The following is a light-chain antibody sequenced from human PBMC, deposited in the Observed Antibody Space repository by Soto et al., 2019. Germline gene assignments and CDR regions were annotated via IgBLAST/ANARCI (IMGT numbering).Light chain of an antibody. CDR1: QSVSNNY. CDR2: GAS. J-gene: IGKJ1*01. Sequence: EMVLTQSPGTLSLSLGERANLSCRASQSVSNNYLAWYQQKPRQAPRLLIYGASNRATGIPDSLSGSASGTDFPLTISRLAPEDSAVYYCQQYGSPGTFGQGTQVDIK. V-gene: IGKV3-20*01. CDR3: QQYGSPGT.